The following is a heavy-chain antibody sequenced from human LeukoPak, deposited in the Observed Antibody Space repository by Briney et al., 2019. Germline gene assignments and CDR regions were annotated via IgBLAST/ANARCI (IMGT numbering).Heavy chain of an antibody. CDR1: GGAISSGDYS. J-gene: IGHJ5*02. D-gene: IGHD2-15*01. V-gene: IGHV4-30-4*03. Sequence: SETLSLTCTVSGGAISSGDYSWTWLRQHPGAGLECIGFIYYSGNTYYNPSLKSRVTISVDTSKNQFSLKLSSVTAADTAVYXXXXXVVMVPATPNWFDPWGQGTLVTVSS. CDR2: IYYSGNT. CDR3: XXXVVMVPATPNWFDP.